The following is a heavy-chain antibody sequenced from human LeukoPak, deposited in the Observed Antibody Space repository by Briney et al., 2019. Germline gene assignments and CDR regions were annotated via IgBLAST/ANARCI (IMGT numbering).Heavy chain of an antibody. Sequence: ASVKVSCKASGYTFTSHDINWVRQASGQGPEWMGWINPSTGARGYAQKFQGRVTITRSTSMNTAYMELSSLRSEDTAVYYCTRHTSPTFDYWGQGTLLTVSS. CDR1: GYTFTSHD. V-gene: IGHV1-8*01. CDR2: INPSTGAR. D-gene: IGHD2-2*01. CDR3: TRHTSPTFDY. J-gene: IGHJ4*02.